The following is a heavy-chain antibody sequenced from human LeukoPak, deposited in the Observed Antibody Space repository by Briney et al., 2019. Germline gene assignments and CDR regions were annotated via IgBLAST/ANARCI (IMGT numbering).Heavy chain of an antibody. V-gene: IGHV4-39*07. CDR3: ARAVGYSSSWYEDY. J-gene: IGHJ4*02. D-gene: IGHD6-13*01. CDR1: GGSISSSSYY. CDR2: IYYSGST. Sequence: SETLSLTCTVSGGSISSSSYYWGWIRQPPGKGLEWIGSIYYSGSTYYNPSLKSRVTISVDTSKNQFSLKLSSVTAADTAVYYCARAVGYSSSWYEDYWGQGTLVTVSS.